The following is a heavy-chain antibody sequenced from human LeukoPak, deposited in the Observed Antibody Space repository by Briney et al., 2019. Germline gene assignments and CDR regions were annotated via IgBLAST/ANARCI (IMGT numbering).Heavy chain of an antibody. J-gene: IGHJ4*02. CDR2: ISYDGSNK. D-gene: IGHD2-2*01. CDR3: AKGEYCSSTSCSMELDY. CDR1: GFTFRSYA. V-gene: IGHV3-30*18. Sequence: GGSLRLSCAASGFTFRSYAMSWVRQAPGKGLEWVAVISYDGSNKYYADSVKGRFAISRDNSKNTLYLQMNSLRAEDTAVYYCAKGEYCSSTSCSMELDYWGQGTLVTVSS.